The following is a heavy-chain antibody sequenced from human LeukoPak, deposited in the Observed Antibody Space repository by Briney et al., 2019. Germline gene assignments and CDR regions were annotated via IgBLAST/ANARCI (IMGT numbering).Heavy chain of an antibody. V-gene: IGHV3-21*01. CDR2: ISSSSSYI. CDR1: GFTFSSYS. J-gene: IGHJ5*02. Sequence: GGSLRLSCAASGFTFSSYSMNWARQAPGKGLEWVSSISSSSSYIYYADSVKGRFTVSRDNAKNSLYLQMNSLRAEDTAVYYCARALRDYKGFDPWGQGTLVTVSS. CDR3: ARALRDYKGFDP. D-gene: IGHD4-11*01.